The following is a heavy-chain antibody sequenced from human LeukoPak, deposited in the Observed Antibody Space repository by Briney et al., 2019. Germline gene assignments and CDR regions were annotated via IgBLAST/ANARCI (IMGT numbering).Heavy chain of an antibody. CDR2: IDTSGSYI. V-gene: IGHV3-21*01. CDR1: GFTFTSYG. Sequence: GGSLRLSCTASGFTFTSYGMNWVRQAPGKGLEWVSFIDTSGSYIYYGDSLKGRVTISGDNAKNSLYLQMNGLRAEDTAVYYCARGRSITLLRGVAMSDGFDIWGQGAMVTVSS. J-gene: IGHJ3*02. CDR3: ARGRSITLLRGVAMSDGFDI. D-gene: IGHD3-10*01.